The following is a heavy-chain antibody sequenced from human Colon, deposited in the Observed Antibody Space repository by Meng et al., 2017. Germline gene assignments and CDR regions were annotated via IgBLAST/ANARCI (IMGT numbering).Heavy chain of an antibody. CDR1: GFTFSSYA. V-gene: IGHV3-33*01. CDR3: ARDFGPRDTSYHPTNYFDS. Sequence: GESLKISCAASGFTFSSYAIHWVRQAPGKGLEWVAVIWHDGSRKEYGDSVKGRFTMSRDNSKNTLYLEMNSLRAEDTGVYYCARDFGPRDTSYHPTNYFDSWGQGTLVTGAS. CDR2: IWHDGSRK. J-gene: IGHJ4*02. D-gene: IGHD3/OR15-3a*01.